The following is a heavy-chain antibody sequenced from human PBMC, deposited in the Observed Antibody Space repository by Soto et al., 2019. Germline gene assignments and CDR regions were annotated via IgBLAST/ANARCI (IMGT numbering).Heavy chain of an antibody. CDR2: IDYYGNT. CDR1: GDSTSNSNYY. J-gene: IGHJ4*02. CDR3: VRGGKYRLQETYYFDY. V-gene: IGHV4-39*01. Sequence: QLQLQESGPGLVKPSETLSLSCSVSGDSTSNSNYYWGWIRQPPGRGLEWVGSIDYYGNTYYNPSVKSRVSVSVDTSNGQFSVRLTSVTAADTAVYYCVRGGKYRLQETYYFDYWGQGALVTVSS. D-gene: IGHD4-4*01.